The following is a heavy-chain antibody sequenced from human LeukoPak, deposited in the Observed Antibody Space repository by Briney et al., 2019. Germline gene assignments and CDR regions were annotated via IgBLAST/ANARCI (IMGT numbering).Heavy chain of an antibody. V-gene: IGHV1-2*02. CDR1: GYTFTDYY. CDR3: ARANFLYCSSSTCLFDY. Sequence: ASVKVSCKASGYTFTDYYMHWVRQAPGQGVEWMGWINPNDGDTNYARKFQGRVTMTRYTSISTAHMEVSRLRSDDTAVYYCARANFLYCSSSTCLFDYWGQGTLVTVSS. D-gene: IGHD2-2*01. CDR2: INPNDGDT. J-gene: IGHJ4*02.